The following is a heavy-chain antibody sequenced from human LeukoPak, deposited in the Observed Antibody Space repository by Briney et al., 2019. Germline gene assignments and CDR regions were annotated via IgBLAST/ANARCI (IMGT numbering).Heavy chain of an antibody. CDR2: ITNSSSTI. CDR1: RFTFSSYS. D-gene: IGHD4-17*01. J-gene: IGHJ4*02. Sequence: GGSLRLSCAASRFTFSSYSMSWVRQAPGKGLEWVSDITNSSSTIHYADSVKGRFTISRDNAKNSLYLQMNSLRAEDTAVYYCARRMTTGTYYFDYWGQGTLVTASS. V-gene: IGHV3-48*01. CDR3: ARRMTTGTYYFDY.